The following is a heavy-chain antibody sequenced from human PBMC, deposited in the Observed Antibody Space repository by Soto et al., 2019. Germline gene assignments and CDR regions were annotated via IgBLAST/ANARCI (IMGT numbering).Heavy chain of an antibody. CDR3: ARHDYDYIWGSYREFDY. Sequence: QLQLQESGPGLVKPSETLSLTCTVSGGSISSSSYYWGWIRQPPGKGLEWIGSIYYSGSTYYNPSLKSRVPISVDTSKNQFSLKLSSVTAADTAVYYCARHDYDYIWGSYREFDYWGQGTLVTVSS. V-gene: IGHV4-39*01. J-gene: IGHJ4*02. CDR1: GGSISSSSYY. D-gene: IGHD3-16*02. CDR2: IYYSGST.